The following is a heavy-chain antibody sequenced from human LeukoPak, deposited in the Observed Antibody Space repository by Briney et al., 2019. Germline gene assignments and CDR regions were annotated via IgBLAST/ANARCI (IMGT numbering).Heavy chain of an antibody. CDR1: GFTFDDYA. CDR2: ISGYGGST. V-gene: IGHV3-43*02. D-gene: IGHD4-17*01. CDR3: AKGPRVGSPLDYGDYLYYFDY. Sequence: GGSLRLSCAAYGFTFDDYAMHWVRQAPGRGLEWVSLISGYGGSTYYADSVKGRFTISRDNRKNSLYLQMNSLRTEDTALYYCAKGPRVGSPLDYGDYLYYFDYWGQGTLVTVSS. J-gene: IGHJ4*02.